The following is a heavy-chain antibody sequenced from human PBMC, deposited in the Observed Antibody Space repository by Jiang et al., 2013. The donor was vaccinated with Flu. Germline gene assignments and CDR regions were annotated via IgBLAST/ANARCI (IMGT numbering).Heavy chain of an antibody. Sequence: KPTQTLTLTCTLSGFSLSSSGMAVGWIRQPPGKALEWLALIYGDDTERYRPSLESRLTITKDTSEKQVVLRLTNMDPVDTATYHCAHSSPYSPSAWCGGDCPFDYWGQGTLVTVSS. CDR2: IYGDDTE. J-gene: IGHJ4*02. CDR3: AHSSPYSPSAWCGGDCPFDY. V-gene: IGHV2-5*02. CDR1: GFSLSSSGMA. D-gene: IGHD2-21*02.